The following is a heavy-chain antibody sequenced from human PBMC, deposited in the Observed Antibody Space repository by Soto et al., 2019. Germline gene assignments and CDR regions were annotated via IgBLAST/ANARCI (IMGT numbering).Heavy chain of an antibody. V-gene: IGHV4-34*01. CDR3: ARGQTHYDFWSGTKFDP. CDR2: INHSGGT. CDR1: GGSFSGYY. D-gene: IGHD3-3*01. Sequence: SETLSLTCAVYGGSFSGYYWSWTRQPPGKGLEWIGEINHSGGTNYNPSLKSRVTTSVDTSKNQFSLKLSSVTAADTAVYYCARGQTHYDFWSGTKFDPWGQGTLVTVSS. J-gene: IGHJ5*02.